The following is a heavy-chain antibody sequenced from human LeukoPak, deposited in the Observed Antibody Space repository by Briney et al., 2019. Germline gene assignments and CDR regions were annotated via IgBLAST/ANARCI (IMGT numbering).Heavy chain of an antibody. CDR3: ARLIGGVGYFDL. CDR2: IHYSGST. V-gene: IGHV4-59*08. J-gene: IGHJ2*01. CDR1: GGSISTYY. Sequence: SETLSLTCTVSGGSISTYYWGWIRQPPGKGLEWIGYIHYSGSTNYNPSLKSRVAISVDTSKNQFSLKLSLVTAADTAVYYCARLIGGVGYFDLWGRGTLVTVSS.